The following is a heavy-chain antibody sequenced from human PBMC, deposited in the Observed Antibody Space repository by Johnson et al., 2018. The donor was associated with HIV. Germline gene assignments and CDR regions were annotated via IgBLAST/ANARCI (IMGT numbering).Heavy chain of an antibody. CDR1: GFIFDDYG. Sequence: MQLVESGGGVVRPGGSLRLSCAASGFIFDDYGMAWVRQTPGKGLEWVSGINWNGDSTGDEDSVKGRFTISRDNAKNSLYLQMHSLRAEDTALYYCAKDSAWDSRSSGAFDIWGPGTRVTVSS. CDR2: INWNGDST. D-gene: IGHD6-6*01. V-gene: IGHV3-20*04. CDR3: AKDSAWDSRSSGAFDI. J-gene: IGHJ3*02.